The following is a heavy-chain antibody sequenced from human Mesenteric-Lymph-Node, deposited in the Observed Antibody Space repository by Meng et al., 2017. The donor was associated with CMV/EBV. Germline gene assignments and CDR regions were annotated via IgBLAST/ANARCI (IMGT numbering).Heavy chain of an antibody. Sequence: GESLKISCAASGFTFRSYAMSWVRQAPGKGLEWVSAISGSGGSTYYADSVKGRFTISRDNAKNSLYLQMNSLRAEDTAVYYCAKERSLGYCSSTSCYTHFDYWGQGTLVTVSS. J-gene: IGHJ4*02. CDR2: ISGSGGST. V-gene: IGHV3-23*01. CDR1: GFTFRSYA. CDR3: AKERSLGYCSSTSCYTHFDY. D-gene: IGHD2-2*02.